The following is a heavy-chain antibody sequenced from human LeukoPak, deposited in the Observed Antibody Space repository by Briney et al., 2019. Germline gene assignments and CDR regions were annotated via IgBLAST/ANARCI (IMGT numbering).Heavy chain of an antibody. Sequence: GASVKXSCKASGYTFTSYTMHWVRQAPGQRLEWMGWINAGNGNTKSSQKFQGRVTITRDTSATTAYMELSSLRSEDTAVYYCARGGSLDYWGQGTLVTVSS. CDR3: ARGGSLDY. V-gene: IGHV1-3*01. CDR2: INAGNGNT. J-gene: IGHJ4*02. D-gene: IGHD6-13*01. CDR1: GYTFTSYT.